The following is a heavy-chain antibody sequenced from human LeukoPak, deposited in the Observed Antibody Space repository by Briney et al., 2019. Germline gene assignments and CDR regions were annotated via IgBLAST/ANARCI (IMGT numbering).Heavy chain of an antibody. D-gene: IGHD3-3*01. CDR3: ASQRITIFGVVKYYFDY. CDR2: INHSGST. J-gene: IGHJ4*02. CDR1: GGYFSGYY. Sequence: SEPLSLTCAVYGGYFSGYYWSWIRQPPGKGLEWIGEINHSGSTNYNPSLKSRVTISVDTSKNQFSLKLSSVTAADTAVYYCASQRITIFGVVKYYFDYWGQGTLVTVSS. V-gene: IGHV4-34*01.